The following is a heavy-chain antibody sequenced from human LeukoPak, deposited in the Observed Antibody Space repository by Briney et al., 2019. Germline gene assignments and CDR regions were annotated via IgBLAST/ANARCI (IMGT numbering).Heavy chain of an antibody. D-gene: IGHD3-22*01. CDR1: GYSFTSYW. CDR3: ARHSSFSGDSSGYYYHAFDI. Sequence: PGESLKISCKGSGYSFTSYWIGWVRQMPGKGLEWMGIIYPGDSDTRYSPSFQGQVTISADKSISTAYLQWSSLKASDTAMYYCARHSSFSGDSSGYYYHAFDIWGQGTMVTVSS. V-gene: IGHV5-51*01. CDR2: IYPGDSDT. J-gene: IGHJ3*02.